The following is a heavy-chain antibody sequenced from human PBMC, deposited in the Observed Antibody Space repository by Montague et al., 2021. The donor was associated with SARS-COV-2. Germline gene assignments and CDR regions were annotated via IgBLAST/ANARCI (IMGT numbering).Heavy chain of an antibody. D-gene: IGHD6-13*01. J-gene: IGHJ6*02. V-gene: IGHV4-39*07. CDR2: IYYSGST. CDR3: ARVGRQQLVRLSGMDV. CDR1: GGSISNSSYY. Sequence: SETLSLTCTVSGGSISNSSYYWGWIRQPPGKGLEWIGSIYYSGSTYYNPSLKSRVTISVDTSKSQFSLKLSSVTAADTAVYYCARVGRQQLVRLSGMDVWGQGTTVTVSS.